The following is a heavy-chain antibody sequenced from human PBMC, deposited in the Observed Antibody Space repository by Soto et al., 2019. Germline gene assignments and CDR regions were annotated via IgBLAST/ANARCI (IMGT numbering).Heavy chain of an antibody. D-gene: IGHD3-9*01. CDR3: AHILSGSQFNY. CDR2: ISSSTSHT. V-gene: IGHV3-11*06. J-gene: IGHJ4*02. CDR1: GFTFRDYY. Sequence: GGSLSLSCAVSGFTFRDYYMTWIRQAPGKGLEWVSYISSSTSHTNYADSVKGRFTISRDNAKNSLFLQMNSVIAADTAIYYCAHILSGSQFNYWGQGTPVTVSS.